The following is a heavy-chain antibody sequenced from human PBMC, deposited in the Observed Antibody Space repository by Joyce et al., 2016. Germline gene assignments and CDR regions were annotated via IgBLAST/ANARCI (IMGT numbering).Heavy chain of an antibody. CDR3: ARASGSTDDSTTLPKIFFDY. CDR2: ISYSGST. J-gene: IGHJ4*02. CDR1: GDSVSRGSHF. D-gene: IGHD2/OR15-2a*01. V-gene: IGHV4-31*03. Sequence: QTLSLTCTVSGDSVSRGSHFFNWIRHHPGRGLEWLGFISYSGSTYYNPSFESRITISLDTSKNQFSLKLSSVTAADTAVYFCARASGSTDDSTTLPKIFFDYWGQGTLVTVSS.